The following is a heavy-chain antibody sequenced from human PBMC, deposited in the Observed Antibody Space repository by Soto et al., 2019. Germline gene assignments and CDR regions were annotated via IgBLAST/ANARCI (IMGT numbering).Heavy chain of an antibody. D-gene: IGHD6-6*01. V-gene: IGHV3-21*01. CDR2: ISSSSSYI. CDR1: GFTFSSYS. Sequence: GGSLRLSCAASGFTFSSYSMNWVRQAPGKGLEWVSSISSSSSYIYYADSVKGRFTISRDNAKNSLYLQMNSLRAEDTAVYYCARDFGRIAARPGRLRYFDYWGQGTLVTVSS. J-gene: IGHJ4*02. CDR3: ARDFGRIAARPGRLRYFDY.